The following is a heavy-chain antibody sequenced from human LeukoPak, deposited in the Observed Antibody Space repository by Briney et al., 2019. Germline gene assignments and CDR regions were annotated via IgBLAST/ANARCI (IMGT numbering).Heavy chain of an antibody. V-gene: IGHV1-2*02. D-gene: IGHD2-2*01. CDR3: ARQTLHCSSTSCLSFDP. J-gene: IGHJ5*02. Sequence: ASVKVSCKASGCTFTGYYMHWVRQAPGQGLEWMGWINPNSGGTNYAQKFQGRVTMTRDTSISTAYMELSRLRSDDTAVYYCARQTLHCSSTSCLSFDPWGQGTLVTVSS. CDR2: INPNSGGT. CDR1: GCTFTGYY.